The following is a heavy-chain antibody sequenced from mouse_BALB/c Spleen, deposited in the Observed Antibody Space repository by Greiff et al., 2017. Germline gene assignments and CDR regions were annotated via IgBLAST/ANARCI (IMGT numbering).Heavy chain of an antibody. CDR2: ISSGGSYT. J-gene: IGHJ2*01. CDR3: TREGSGYVDY. Sequence: EVNVVESGGGLVKPGGSLKLSCAASGFTFSSYTMSWVRQTPEKRLEWVATISSGGSYTYYPDSVKGRFTISRDNAKNTLYLQMSSLKSEDTAMYYCTREGSGYVDYWGQGTTLTVSS. CDR1: GFTFSSYT. D-gene: IGHD3-1*01. V-gene: IGHV5-6-4*01.